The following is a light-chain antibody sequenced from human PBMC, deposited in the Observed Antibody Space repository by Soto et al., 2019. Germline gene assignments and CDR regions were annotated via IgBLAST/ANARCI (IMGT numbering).Light chain of an antibody. V-gene: IGKV3-20*01. CDR2: GAS. CDR1: QRVSSSY. CDR3: QQYGYSFRA. Sequence: EILLTQSPGTLSLSPGERATLSCRASQRVSSSYLSWYQLKPGQAPRLLIYGASSRATDIPDRFSGSGSGTDFTLTISRLDPEDFAVYYCQQYGYSFRAFGQGTKVEL. J-gene: IGKJ1*01.